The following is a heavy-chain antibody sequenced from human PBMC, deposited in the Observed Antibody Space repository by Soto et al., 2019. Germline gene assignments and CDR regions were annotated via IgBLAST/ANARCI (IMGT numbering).Heavy chain of an antibody. V-gene: IGHV4-59*01. CDR3: AMDSRQTGRTS. CDR1: CGSISSYY. CDR2: IYYSGST. J-gene: IGHJ5*02. D-gene: IGHD1-1*01. Sequence: PWETLSLTCAVSCGSISSYYWSWVRQPPGKGLEWIGYIYYSGSTNYNPSLKSRVTISVDTSKNQFSLKLSSVTAADTAVYYCAMDSRQTGRTSWGKGPLVTVSS.